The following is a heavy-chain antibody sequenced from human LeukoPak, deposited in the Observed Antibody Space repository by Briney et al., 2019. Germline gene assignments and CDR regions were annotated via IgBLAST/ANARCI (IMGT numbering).Heavy chain of an antibody. V-gene: IGHV1-18*01. Sequence: EASVKVSCKASGYTFTSYGISWVRQAPGQGLEWMGWISAYNGNTNYAQKLQGRVTMTTDTSTSTAYMELSRLRSDDTAVYYCARAGGIFGVVTRYYYYMDVWGKGTTVTVSS. CDR1: GYTFTSYG. D-gene: IGHD3-3*01. CDR3: ARAGGIFGVVTRYYYYMDV. J-gene: IGHJ6*03. CDR2: ISAYNGNT.